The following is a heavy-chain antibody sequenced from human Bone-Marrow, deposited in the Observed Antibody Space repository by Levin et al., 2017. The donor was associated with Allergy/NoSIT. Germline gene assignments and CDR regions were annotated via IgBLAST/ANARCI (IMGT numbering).Heavy chain of an antibody. J-gene: IGHJ4*02. CDR1: GVSIKNYD. Sequence: PGGSLRLSCAASGVSIKNYDIHWVRQPPGKGLEWVAVIWYDGSNQYYSDSVKGRFTIYRDNSRNTVFLQMNTLRVDDTGVYYCARAATGSSAGFFDDWGQGTVVTVSS. CDR3: ARAATGSSAGFFDD. CDR2: IWYDGSNQ. D-gene: IGHD2-15*01. V-gene: IGHV3-33*01.